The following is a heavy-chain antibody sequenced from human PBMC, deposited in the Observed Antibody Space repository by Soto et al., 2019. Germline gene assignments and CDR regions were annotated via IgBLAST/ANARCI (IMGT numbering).Heavy chain of an antibody. D-gene: IGHD4-17*01. CDR2: IYYSGST. V-gene: IGHV4-59*12. J-gene: IGHJ4*02. Sequence: PSETLSLTCTVSGGSISSYYWSWIRQPPGKGLEWIAYIYYSGSTEYNPSLKSRVTISVDTSKNQFSLKLSSVTAADTAVYYCARDVGYGGYSLDWGQGTLVTVSS. CDR3: ARDVGYGGYSLD. CDR1: GGSISSYY.